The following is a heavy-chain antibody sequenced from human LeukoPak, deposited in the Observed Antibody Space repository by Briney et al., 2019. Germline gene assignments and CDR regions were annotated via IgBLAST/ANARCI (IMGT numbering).Heavy chain of an antibody. V-gene: IGHV3-30-3*01. J-gene: IGHJ4*02. D-gene: IGHD5-18*01. CDR1: GFTFSSYA. Sequence: GGSLRLSCAASGFTFSSYAMHWVRQALGKGLEWVAVISYDGSNKYYADSVKGRFTISRDNAKNSLYLQMNSRRAEDTAVYYCARDRVDTAMVMGYWGQGTLVTVSS. CDR3: ARDRVDTAMVMGY. CDR2: ISYDGSNK.